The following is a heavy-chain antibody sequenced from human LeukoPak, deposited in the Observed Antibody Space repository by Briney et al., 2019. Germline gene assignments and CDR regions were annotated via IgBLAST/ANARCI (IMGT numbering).Heavy chain of an antibody. CDR2: INPSGGST. CDR1: GYIFTSYC. D-gene: IGHD6-13*01. Sequence: GASVKVSCKASGYIFTSYCMHWVRQAPGQGLEWMGIINPSGGSTSYAQKFQGRVTMTRDMSTSTVYMELSSLRSEDTAVYFCARLEQLVRAFDVWGQGTMVTVSS. CDR3: ARLEQLVRAFDV. J-gene: IGHJ3*01. V-gene: IGHV1-46*01.